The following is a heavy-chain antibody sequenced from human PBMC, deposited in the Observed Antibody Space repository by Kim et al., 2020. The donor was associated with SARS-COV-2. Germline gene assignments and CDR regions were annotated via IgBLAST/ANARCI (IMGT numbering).Heavy chain of an antibody. D-gene: IGHD3-22*01. J-gene: IGHJ2*01. CDR3: ARGRDYFESGVFIHWYSDV. Sequence: ASVKVSCKASGYRFTGYYVNWVRQAPGQGLEWMGSISAYNGNTAFAQKFQGRLTMTTDTSTSTAYMELRSLTSDDTAIYYCARGRDYFESGVFIHWYSDVWGRGTQVIVSS. CDR2: ISAYNGNT. CDR1: GYRFTGYY. V-gene: IGHV1-18*01.